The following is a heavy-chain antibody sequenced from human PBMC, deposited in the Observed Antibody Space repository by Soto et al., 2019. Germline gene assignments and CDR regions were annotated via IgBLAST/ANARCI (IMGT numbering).Heavy chain of an antibody. CDR2: IIPMLSMS. V-gene: IGHV1-69*02. CDR3: ATNYGSGSAAFDY. Sequence: QVQLVQSGPEMKKPGSSVRVSCTASGDTFSRYTISWVRQAPGQGLEWMGRIIPMLSMSNHARNFQGRVTITADRSTSTAYMVFSGLTSGDRAMYFCATNYGSGSAAFDYWGQGTLVTVSS. J-gene: IGHJ4*02. CDR1: GDTFSRYT. D-gene: IGHD3-10*01.